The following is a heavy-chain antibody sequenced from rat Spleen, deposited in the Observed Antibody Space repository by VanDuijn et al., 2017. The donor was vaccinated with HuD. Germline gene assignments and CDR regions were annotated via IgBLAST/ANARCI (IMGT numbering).Heavy chain of an antibody. V-gene: IGHV3-3*01. Sequence: EVQLQASGPGLVRPSQSLSLTCSVTGYSITSNYWVWIRKFPGNKLDWMGYINSAGSTVYNPSLKSRISITRDTSKNQFFLQLNSVTTEDTATYYCARYVRSYFDYWGQGVMVTVSS. CDR3: ARYVRSYFDY. J-gene: IGHJ2*01. D-gene: IGHD1-6*01. CDR2: INSAGST. CDR1: GYSITSNY.